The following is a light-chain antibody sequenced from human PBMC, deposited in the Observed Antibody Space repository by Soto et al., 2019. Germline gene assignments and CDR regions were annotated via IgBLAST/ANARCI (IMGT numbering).Light chain of an antibody. CDR1: QSVSSN. J-gene: IGKJ4*01. V-gene: IGKV3-15*01. CDR2: DAS. Sequence: EIVMTQSPATLSVSPGERATLSCRASQSVSSNLAWHQQKPGQAPRILMYDASTRATGIPARFSGSGSGTEFTLTISSLQSEDFATYYCQQTFRPPRTFGGGTKVVIK. CDR3: QQTFRPPRT.